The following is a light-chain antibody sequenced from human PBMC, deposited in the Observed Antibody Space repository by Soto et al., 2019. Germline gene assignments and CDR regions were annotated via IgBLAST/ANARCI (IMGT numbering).Light chain of an antibody. CDR2: AAS. Sequence: EIVMTQSPDTLSVSPGERATLSCRASQSVSDRVVWYQQKSGQAPSLLIYAASTSAAGVPARFSGSGSGTEFTLPVSSLQSEDFAFYFCQQYAVWPKTFGQGTKV. CDR1: QSVSDR. V-gene: IGKV3-15*01. J-gene: IGKJ1*01. CDR3: QQYAVWPKT.